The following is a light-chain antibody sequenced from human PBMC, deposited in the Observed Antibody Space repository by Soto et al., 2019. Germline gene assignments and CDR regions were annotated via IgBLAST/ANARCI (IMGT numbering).Light chain of an antibody. CDR3: QQYNNWPQT. CDR1: QSFRSY. V-gene: IGKV3-15*01. Sequence: EIVMTQSPATLSVSPGDRATLSCRASQSFRSYLAWYQQKPGQAPRLLIFAASTRATGVPARFSGSGSGTEFTLTISSLQSEDSAVYYCQQYNNWPQTFGQGTKVEIK. J-gene: IGKJ1*01. CDR2: AAS.